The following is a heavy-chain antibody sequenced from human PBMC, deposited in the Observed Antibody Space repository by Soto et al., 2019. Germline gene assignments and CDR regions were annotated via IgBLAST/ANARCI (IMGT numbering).Heavy chain of an antibody. CDR2: IWYDGSKK. CDR3: ARAGGTTVTGLWHFDS. V-gene: IGHV3-33*01. Sequence: GGSLRLSCAASGFTFSSFGMHWVRQAPGKGLEWVSLIWYDGSKKSYGDSVKGRFTISRDNSRNTVYLQMNSLRADDTAVYYCARAGGTTVTGLWHFDSWGQGTLVTVSS. D-gene: IGHD4-17*01. J-gene: IGHJ4*02. CDR1: GFTFSSFG.